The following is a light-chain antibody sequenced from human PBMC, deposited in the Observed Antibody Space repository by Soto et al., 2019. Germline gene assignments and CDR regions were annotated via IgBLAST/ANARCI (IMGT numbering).Light chain of an antibody. V-gene: IGKV3-20*01. Sequence: EIVLPQSPGTLSLSPGGRATLSCRASQSVRSSYLAWYQQRPGQAPRLLIIGASFRATGIPDRFSGSGSGTDFTLTISRLEPEDFAVYYCQHYGSPLTFGGGTKVEIK. CDR2: GAS. CDR1: QSVRSSY. J-gene: IGKJ4*01. CDR3: QHYGSPLT.